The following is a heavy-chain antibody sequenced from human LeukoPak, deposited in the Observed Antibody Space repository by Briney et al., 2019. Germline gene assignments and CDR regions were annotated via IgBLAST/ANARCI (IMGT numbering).Heavy chain of an antibody. J-gene: IGHJ5*01. Sequence: SQTLSLTCAISGDSVSSNSAAWNWSRQSPSRGLGWLGRTYYRSNWYNDYAVSVSSRITVNPDTSKNQFSLQLNSVTPEDTAVYYCSRGTHWFDSWGQGTLVTVSS. D-gene: IGHD1-7*01. V-gene: IGHV6-1*01. CDR3: SRGTHWFDS. CDR2: TYYRSNWYN. CDR1: GDSVSSNSAA.